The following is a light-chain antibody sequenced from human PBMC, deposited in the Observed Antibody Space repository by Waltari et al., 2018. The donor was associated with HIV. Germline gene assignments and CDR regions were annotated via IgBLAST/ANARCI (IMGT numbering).Light chain of an antibody. CDR1: QTVNTY. CDR3: QQRTDSIT. J-gene: IGKJ4*01. Sequence: EIVLTQSPATLSLSPGERATLFCRASQTVNTYLAWYQQKPGQAPSLVIYDASTRATGVPARFNGSGSGTDFTLTISSLEPDDVAVYYCQQRTDSITFGGGTKVEIK. V-gene: IGKV3-11*01. CDR2: DAS.